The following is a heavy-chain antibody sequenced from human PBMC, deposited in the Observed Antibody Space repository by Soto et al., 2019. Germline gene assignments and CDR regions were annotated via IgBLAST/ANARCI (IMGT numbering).Heavy chain of an antibody. CDR1: GFTFSSYA. J-gene: IGHJ4*02. D-gene: IGHD4-17*01. CDR3: VKDYGDYPYSFDY. Sequence: QVQLVESGGGVVQPGRSLRLSCAASGFTFSSYAMHWVRQAPGKGLEWVAVISYDGSNKYYADSVKGRFTISRDNSKNTLYLQMNSLRAEDTAVYYCVKDYGDYPYSFDYWGQGTLVTVSS. V-gene: IGHV3-30-3*01. CDR2: ISYDGSNK.